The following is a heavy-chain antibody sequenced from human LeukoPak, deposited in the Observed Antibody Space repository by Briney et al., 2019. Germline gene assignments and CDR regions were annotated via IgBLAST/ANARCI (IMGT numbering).Heavy chain of an antibody. CDR3: ARGLRHFDWLGLRDAFDI. V-gene: IGHV1-3*03. CDR2: INAANGST. D-gene: IGHD3-9*01. J-gene: IGHJ3*02. Sequence: GASVKVSCKASGYTFTTYAMHWVRQAPGQRLEWMGWINAANGSTKYSQEFQGRVTLTRDTSASTAYMELSSLRSEDMAVYYCARGLRHFDWLGLRDAFDIWGQGTMVTVSS. CDR1: GYTFTTYA.